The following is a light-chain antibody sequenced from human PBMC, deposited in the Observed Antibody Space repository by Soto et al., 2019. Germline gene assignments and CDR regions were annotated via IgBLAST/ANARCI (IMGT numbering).Light chain of an antibody. V-gene: IGKV3-11*01. J-gene: IGKJ5*01. CDR2: DAS. CDR3: QHRSNWPLGT. CDR1: ESVSTF. Sequence: EIVLTQSPATLSLSPGERATLSCRASESVSTFLGWYQQKPGQAPRLLIYDASRRATDIPARFSGSGSGTDFTLTISSLEPEDFAIYYCQHRSNWPLGTFGQGTRLDMK.